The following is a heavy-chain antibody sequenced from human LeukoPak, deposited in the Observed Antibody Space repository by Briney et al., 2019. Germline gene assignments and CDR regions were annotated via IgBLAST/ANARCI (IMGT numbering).Heavy chain of an antibody. J-gene: IGHJ3*02. D-gene: IGHD6-13*01. CDR3: ARDLEDSSWYSERAFDI. V-gene: IGHV1-18*01. CDR2: ISAYNGNT. Sequence: ASVKVSCKASGYTFTSYGISWVRQAPGQGLEWMGWISAYNGNTNYAQKLQGRVTMTTDTSTSTAYMELRSLRSDDTAVYYCARDLEDSSWYSERAFDIWGQGTMVTVSS. CDR1: GYTFTSYG.